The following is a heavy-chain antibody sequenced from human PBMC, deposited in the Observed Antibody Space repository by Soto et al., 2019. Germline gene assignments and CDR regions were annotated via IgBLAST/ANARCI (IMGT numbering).Heavy chain of an antibody. CDR2: INHSGST. Sequence: PSETLSLTCSIYSGSFSGYYWSWIRQPPGKGLEWIGEINHSGSTNYNPSLKSRVTISVDTSKNQFSLQLSSVTAADTAVYYCARSHSSGAARSSHDYWGQGTLVAVSS. D-gene: IGHD3-22*01. V-gene: IGHV4-34*01. CDR1: SGSFSGYY. J-gene: IGHJ4*02. CDR3: ARSHSSGAARSSHDY.